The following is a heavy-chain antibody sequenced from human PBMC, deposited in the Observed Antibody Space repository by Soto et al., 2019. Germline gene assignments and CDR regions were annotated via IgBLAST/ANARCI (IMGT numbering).Heavy chain of an antibody. J-gene: IGHJ4*02. CDR2: VFYGGT. CDR3: ASYRGALYFES. V-gene: IGHV4-59*01. D-gene: IGHD3-16*01. Sequence: TKTLTHTCSRSGRATCSSNWSWFRQAPAKGLPWLGYVFYGGTDYNPSLGGRVSMSVETSKSQFSLKLTSVTVADTAVYYCASYRGALYFESWGPGILV. CDR1: GRATCSSN.